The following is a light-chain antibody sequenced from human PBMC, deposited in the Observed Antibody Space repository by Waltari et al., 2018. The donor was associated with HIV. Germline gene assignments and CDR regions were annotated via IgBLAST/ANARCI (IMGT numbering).Light chain of an antibody. J-gene: IGKJ2*01. CDR1: QDIRSH. CDR2: AAS. CDR3: QQLNSYPPT. V-gene: IGKV1-9*01. Sequence: DIHLSQSPSFLSASLGDRVTITCRASQDIRSHLAWYQQKSGKAPKLLIYAASTLQSGVPSRFIGSGSGTEFTLTINSLQPEDFATYHCQQLNSYPPTFGQGTKLEIK.